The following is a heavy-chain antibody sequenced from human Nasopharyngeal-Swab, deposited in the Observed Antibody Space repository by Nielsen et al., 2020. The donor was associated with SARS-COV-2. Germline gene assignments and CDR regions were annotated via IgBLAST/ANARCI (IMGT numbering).Heavy chain of an antibody. CDR2: IWYDGSNK. CDR1: GFTFSSYG. V-gene: IGHV3-33*03. CDR3: APDYGGNSDQVN. J-gene: IGHJ4*02. Sequence: GESLKISCAASGFTFSSYGMHWVRQAPGKGLEWVAVIWYDGSNKYYADSVKGRFTISRDNAKNSLYLQMNSLRAEDTAVYYCAPDYGGNSDQVNWGQGTLVTVSS. D-gene: IGHD4-23*01.